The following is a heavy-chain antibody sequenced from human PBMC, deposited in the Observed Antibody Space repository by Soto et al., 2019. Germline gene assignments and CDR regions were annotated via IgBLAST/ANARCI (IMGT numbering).Heavy chain of an antibody. CDR2: IYYSGST. Sequence: SETLSLTCTVSGGSISSYYGSWIRQPPGKGLEWIGYIYYSGSTNYNPSLKSRVTISVDTSKNQFSLKLSSVTAADTAVYYCARLTLDYGDYYFDYWGQGTLVTVSS. J-gene: IGHJ4*02. V-gene: IGHV4-59*01. CDR1: GGSISSYY. D-gene: IGHD4-17*01. CDR3: ARLTLDYGDYYFDY.